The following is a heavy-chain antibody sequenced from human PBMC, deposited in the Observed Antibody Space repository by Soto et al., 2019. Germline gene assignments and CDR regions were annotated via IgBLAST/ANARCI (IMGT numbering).Heavy chain of an antibody. Sequence: QVQLQESGPGLVKPSETLSLTCSASGGSIISHYWSWIRQPPGKGLEWIGYIHYTGSTDYNPSLKSRLTISVDTSKNQFSLKLTSVAAADTAVYYCARGGWSLDYWGQGTLVTVSS. J-gene: IGHJ4*02. CDR2: IHYTGST. CDR3: ARGGWSLDY. CDR1: GGSIISHY. V-gene: IGHV4-59*11. D-gene: IGHD2-15*01.